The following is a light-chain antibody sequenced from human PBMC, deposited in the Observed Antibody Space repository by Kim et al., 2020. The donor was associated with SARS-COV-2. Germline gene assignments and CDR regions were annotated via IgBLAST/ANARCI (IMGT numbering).Light chain of an antibody. Sequence: VSPGESATLSSRASQSISSNLAWYQQKPGQAPRLLIYGASTRATDIPARFSSSGSGTEFTLTISSLQSEDFAVYYCQQYNNWPITFGQGTRLEIK. V-gene: IGKV3-15*01. CDR2: GAS. CDR1: QSISSN. CDR3: QQYNNWPIT. J-gene: IGKJ5*01.